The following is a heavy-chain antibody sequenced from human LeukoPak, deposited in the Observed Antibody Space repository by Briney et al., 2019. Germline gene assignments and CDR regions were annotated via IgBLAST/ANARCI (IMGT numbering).Heavy chain of an antibody. CDR2: INPNSGGT. J-gene: IGHJ4*02. CDR3: ARGTLHDIVVVPAALGY. Sequence: ASVKVSCKASGYTFTGYYMHWVRQAPGQGLEWMGWINPNSGGTNYARKFQGRVTMTRDTSISTAYMELSRLRSDDTAVYYCARGTLHDIVVVPAALGYWGQGTLVTVSS. V-gene: IGHV1-2*02. D-gene: IGHD2-2*01. CDR1: GYTFTGYY.